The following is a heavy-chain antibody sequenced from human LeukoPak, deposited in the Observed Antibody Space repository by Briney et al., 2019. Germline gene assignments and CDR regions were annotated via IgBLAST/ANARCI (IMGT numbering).Heavy chain of an antibody. V-gene: IGHV1-8*01. CDR2: MNPNSGNT. J-gene: IGHJ4*02. CDR1: GYTFTSYD. D-gene: IGHD3-9*01. CDR3: ARGANYILDYDILTGSYSFDY. Sequence: ASVKVSCKASGYTFTSYDINWVRQATGQGLEWMGWMNPNSGNTGYAQKLQGRVTMTRNTSISTSYMELSSLRSEDTAVYYCARGANYILDYDILTGSYSFDYWGQGTLVTVSS.